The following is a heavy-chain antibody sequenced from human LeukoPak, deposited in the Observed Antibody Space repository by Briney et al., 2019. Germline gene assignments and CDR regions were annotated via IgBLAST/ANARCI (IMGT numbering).Heavy chain of an antibody. CDR2: IHYSGRA. Sequence: SETLSLTCSVSGGSISGYYWTWVRQPPGKGLEWIGQIHYSGRADYNPSLKSRITMSVDTSRNQISLKLSSVTAADTAIYYCVRFGVNYDMDVWGQGTTVNVFS. V-gene: IGHV4-59*01. CDR3: VRFGVNYDMDV. D-gene: IGHD3-16*01. J-gene: IGHJ6*02. CDR1: GGSISGYY.